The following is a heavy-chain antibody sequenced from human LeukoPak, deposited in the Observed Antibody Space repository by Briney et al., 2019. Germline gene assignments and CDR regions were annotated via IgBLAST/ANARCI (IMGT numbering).Heavy chain of an antibody. V-gene: IGHV3-30*02. D-gene: IGHD3-10*01. J-gene: IGHJ4*02. Sequence: GGSLRLSCAASRFRFSSYGMHWVRQAPGKGLEWVAFIRYDGSEKFYAESVTGRFTISRDNSKKTVYLQMNSLRLEDTAVYFCAKDYYGSESPLDYWGQGTLVTVSS. CDR3: AKDYYGSESPLDY. CDR1: RFRFSSYG. CDR2: IRYDGSEK.